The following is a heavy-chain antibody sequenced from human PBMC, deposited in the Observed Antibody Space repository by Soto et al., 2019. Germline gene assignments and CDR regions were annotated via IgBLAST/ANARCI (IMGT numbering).Heavy chain of an antibody. CDR3: ARAQAQMVYAIRSAFDI. D-gene: IGHD2-8*01. CDR2: IWYDGSNK. J-gene: IGHJ3*02. CDR1: GFTFSSYG. V-gene: IGHV3-33*01. Sequence: GGSLRLSCAASGFTFSSYGMHWVRQAPGKGLEWVAVIWYDGSNKYYADSVKGRFTISRDNSKNTLYLQMNSLRAEDTAVYYCARAQAQMVYAIRSAFDIWGQGTMVTVSS.